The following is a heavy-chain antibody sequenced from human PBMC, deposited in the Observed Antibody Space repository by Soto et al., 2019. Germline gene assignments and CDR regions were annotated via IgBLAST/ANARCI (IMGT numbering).Heavy chain of an antibody. D-gene: IGHD6-13*01. CDR3: ARVRARQLGIIDY. Sequence: GGSLRLSCAASGFTFSSYGMHWVRQAPGKGLEWVAVIWYDGSNKYYADSVKGRFTISRDNSKNTLYLQMNSLRAEDTAVYYCARVRARQLGIIDYWGQGTLVTVSS. J-gene: IGHJ4*02. CDR1: GFTFSSYG. CDR2: IWYDGSNK. V-gene: IGHV3-33*01.